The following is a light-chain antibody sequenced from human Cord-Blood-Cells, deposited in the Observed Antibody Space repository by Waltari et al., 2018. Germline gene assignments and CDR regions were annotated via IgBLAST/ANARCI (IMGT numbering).Light chain of an antibody. CDR3: SSYAGSNNLV. J-gene: IGLJ3*02. Sequence: QSALTQPPSASGSPGQSVTISCTGTSSDVGGYNYVSWYQQHPGKAPKLMIYEVSKLPSGVPDRFSGSKAGNTASLTGSGLQAEDEADYYCSSYAGSNNLVFGGGTKLTVL. CDR1: SSDVGGYNY. V-gene: IGLV2-8*01. CDR2: EVS.